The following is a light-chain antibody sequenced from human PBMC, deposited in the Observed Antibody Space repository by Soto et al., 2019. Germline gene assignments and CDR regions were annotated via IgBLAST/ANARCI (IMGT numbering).Light chain of an antibody. CDR3: QQYANWPPKT. CDR2: GAS. V-gene: IGKV3-20*01. J-gene: IGKJ4*01. Sequence: ELVLTQFTGTLALSPGERATLSCIAIQSVGSSYLAWYQQKRGQAPRLLIYGASTRATGIPDRFSGSVSGTDFTLTISSLQSEDVCVYYGQQYANWPPKTFGGGTKV. CDR1: QSVGSSY.